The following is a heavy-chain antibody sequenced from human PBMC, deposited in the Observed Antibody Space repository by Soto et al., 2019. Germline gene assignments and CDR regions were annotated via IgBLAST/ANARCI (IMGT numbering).Heavy chain of an antibody. V-gene: IGHV3-21*01. D-gene: IGHD2-15*01. CDR3: ARGYCGGGGCYLRRDAIDV. Sequence: EVQLVESGGGLVMPGGSLRLSCAASGFTFSTYHMNWVRQAPGKGLEWVSSINPSSSHIYYADSVRGRFTISRDNSKNSMDPQMNSLRTEDAAVYYCARGYCGGGGCYLRRDAIDVWGQGTMVTVSS. CDR1: GFTFSTYH. J-gene: IGHJ3*01. CDR2: INPSSSHI.